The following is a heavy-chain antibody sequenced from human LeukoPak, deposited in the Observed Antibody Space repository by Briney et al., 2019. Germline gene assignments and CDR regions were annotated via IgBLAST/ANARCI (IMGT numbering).Heavy chain of an antibody. D-gene: IGHD1-26*01. CDR1: GGSITSYH. CDR3: ARGGSGTYYHY. V-gene: IGHV4-59*01. Sequence: PSETLSLACTLSGGSITSYHYSWIRQPPGKGLEWIGYIYYSGSTNYNPSLKSRVTISVDTSKNQFSLKLSSVTAADTAVYYCARGGSGTYYHYWCQGTLVTVSS. J-gene: IGHJ4*02. CDR2: IYYSGST.